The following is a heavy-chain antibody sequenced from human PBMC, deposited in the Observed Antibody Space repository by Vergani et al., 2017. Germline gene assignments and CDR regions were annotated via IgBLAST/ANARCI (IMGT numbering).Heavy chain of an antibody. CDR3: ARVQVDIVVVPAVKGYMDV. D-gene: IGHD2-2*03. V-gene: IGHV3-30*04. CDR1: GFTFSSYA. Sequence: QVQLVESGGGVVQPGRSLRLSCAASGFTFSSYAMHWVRQAPGKGLEWVAVISYDGSNKYYADSVKGRFTIARDNSKNTLYLQMNCLRAEDTAVYYCARVQVDIVVVPAVKGYMDVWGKGTTVTVSS. CDR2: ISYDGSNK. J-gene: IGHJ6*03.